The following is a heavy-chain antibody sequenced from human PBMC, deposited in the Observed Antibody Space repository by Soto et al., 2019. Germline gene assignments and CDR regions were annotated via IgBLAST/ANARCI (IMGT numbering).Heavy chain of an antibody. V-gene: IGHV3-23*01. CDR2: ISGSGGAT. J-gene: IGHJ4*02. Sequence: PGGSLRLSCAASGFTFDNYAMNWVRQAPGKGLEWVAHISGSGGATKYADSVKGRFSISKDNSKNTLSLQMNSLRPEDTALYYCAKATSATCTGSICYSFDYWGQGTLVTVSS. CDR1: GFTFDNYA. CDR3: AKATSATCTGSICYSFDY. D-gene: IGHD2-21*01.